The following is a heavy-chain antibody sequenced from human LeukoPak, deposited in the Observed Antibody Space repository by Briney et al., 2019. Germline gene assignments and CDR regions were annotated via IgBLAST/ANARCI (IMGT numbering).Heavy chain of an antibody. Sequence: ASVKVSCKASGYTFTGYYIHWVRQAPGQGLEWMGWINPNSGDSKYAQNFQGRVTMTRDTSVTTVYMELSGLTSDDTAVYYCARRDTSAGTPRLFDYWGQGTLVTVSS. D-gene: IGHD2-2*01. V-gene: IGHV1-2*02. CDR3: ARRDTSAGTPRLFDY. CDR1: GYTFTGYY. J-gene: IGHJ4*02. CDR2: INPNSGDS.